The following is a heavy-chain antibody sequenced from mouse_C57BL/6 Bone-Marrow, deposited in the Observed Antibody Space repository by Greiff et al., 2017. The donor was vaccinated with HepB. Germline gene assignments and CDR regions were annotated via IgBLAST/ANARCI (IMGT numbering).Heavy chain of an antibody. D-gene: IGHD1-1*01. CDR3: ARGSYYYGSSYNFDY. CDR2: IYPGSGNT. V-gene: IGHV1-76*01. J-gene: IGHJ2*01. CDR1: GYTFTDYY. Sequence: VQGVESGAELVRPGASVKLSCKASGYTFTDYYINWVKQRPGQGLEWIARIYPGSGNTYYNEKFKGKATLTAEKSSSTAYMQLSSLTSEDSAVYFCARGSYYYGSSYNFDYWGQGTTLTVSS.